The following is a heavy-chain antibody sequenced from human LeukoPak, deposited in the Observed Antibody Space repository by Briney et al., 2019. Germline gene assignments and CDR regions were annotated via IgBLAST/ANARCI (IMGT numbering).Heavy chain of an antibody. CDR2: IIPTFGTA. J-gene: IGHJ4*02. CDR1: GGTFSSYA. CDR3: ARVGRGIAAAFDY. V-gene: IGHV1-69*06. D-gene: IGHD6-13*01. Sequence: ASVKVSCKASGGTFSSYAISWVRQAPGQGLEWMGGIIPTFGTANYAQKFQGRVTITADKSTSTAYMELSSLRSEDTAVYYCARVGRGIAAAFDYWGQGTLVTVSS.